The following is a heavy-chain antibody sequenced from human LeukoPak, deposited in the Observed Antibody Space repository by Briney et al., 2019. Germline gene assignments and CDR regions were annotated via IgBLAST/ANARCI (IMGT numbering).Heavy chain of an antibody. CDR1: GLTFSNYD. V-gene: IGHV3-30*02. D-gene: IGHD3-3*01. Sequence: PGGSLRLSCVASGLTFSNYDMHWVRQAPGKGLEWVASMRNDGSQIYHADSVKGRFTISRDNSKNTLYLQMNSLRVEDTAIYYCAKDMGRRIFGVAYDAFHIWGQGTMVTVSS. J-gene: IGHJ3*02. CDR2: MRNDGSQI. CDR3: AKDMGRRIFGVAYDAFHI.